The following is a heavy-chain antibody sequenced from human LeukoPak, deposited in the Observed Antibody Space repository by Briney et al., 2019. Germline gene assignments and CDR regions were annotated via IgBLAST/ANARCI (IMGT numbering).Heavy chain of an antibody. CDR3: ARSSGLGYYFDY. J-gene: IGHJ4*02. CDR2: IYPGDSES. V-gene: IGHV5-51*07. CDR1: GYRFTSDW. Sequence: PGESLKISCKGSGYRFTSDWIGWVHQMPGKGLEWMGIIYPGDSESRYSPSFQGQVTISADKSISTAYLQWSGLKASDTAMYYCARSSGLGYYFDYWGQGTLVTVSS. D-gene: IGHD3-22*01.